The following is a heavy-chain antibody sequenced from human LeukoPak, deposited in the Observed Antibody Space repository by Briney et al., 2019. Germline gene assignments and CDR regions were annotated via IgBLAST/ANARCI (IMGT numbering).Heavy chain of an antibody. V-gene: IGHV4-59*01. CDR3: ARQRYDFWSGYYTGVDAFDI. CDR2: IYYSGST. Sequence: SETLSLTCTVSGVSISSYYWSWIRQPPGKGLEWIWYIYYSGSTNYNPSLKTGVTISVDTSKNQFSLKLSSVTAADTAVYYCARQRYDFWSGYYTGVDAFDIWGQGTMVTVSS. CDR1: GVSISSYY. D-gene: IGHD3-3*01. J-gene: IGHJ3*02.